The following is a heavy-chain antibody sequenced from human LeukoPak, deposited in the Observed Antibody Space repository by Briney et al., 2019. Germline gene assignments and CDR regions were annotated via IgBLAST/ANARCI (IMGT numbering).Heavy chain of an antibody. D-gene: IGHD6-19*01. J-gene: IGHJ4*02. V-gene: IGHV4-39*01. CDR1: GGSISSSSYY. Sequence: SETLSLTCTVSGGSISSSSYYWGWIRQPPGKGLEWIGSIYYSGSTYYNPSLKSRVTISVDTSKNQFSLKLSSVTAADTAVYYCAGQWLVGAFDYWGQGTLVTVSS. CDR3: AGQWLVGAFDY. CDR2: IYYSGST.